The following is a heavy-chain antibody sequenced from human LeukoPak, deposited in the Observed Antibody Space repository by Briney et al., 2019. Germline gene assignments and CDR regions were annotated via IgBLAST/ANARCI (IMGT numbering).Heavy chain of an antibody. J-gene: IGHJ4*02. D-gene: IGHD3-10*01. CDR3: ARVTYGSGTYGAFDY. CDR2: FSGSGTNT. V-gene: IGHV3-23*01. CDR1: GFTFSSYD. Sequence: GGSLTLPCAASGFTFSSYDMSWVRQAPGKGLEWVSGFSGSGTNTYYADSVKGRFTISRDNSKNTLYLQMNSLRAEDTAVYYCARVTYGSGTYGAFDYWGQGTLVTVSS.